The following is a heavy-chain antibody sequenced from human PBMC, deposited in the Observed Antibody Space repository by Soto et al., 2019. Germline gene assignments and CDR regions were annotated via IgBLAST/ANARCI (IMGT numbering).Heavy chain of an antibody. CDR1: GLTFSGYA. Sequence: PGGSLRLSCAASGLTFSGYAMSWVRQAPGKGLEWVSAISGSGGSTYYADSVKGRSTISRDNSKNTLYLQMNSLRAEDTAIYYCHFGSGSFDYWGQGTLVTVSS. CDR2: ISGSGGST. CDR3: HFGSGSFDY. V-gene: IGHV3-23*01. D-gene: IGHD3-10*01. J-gene: IGHJ4*02.